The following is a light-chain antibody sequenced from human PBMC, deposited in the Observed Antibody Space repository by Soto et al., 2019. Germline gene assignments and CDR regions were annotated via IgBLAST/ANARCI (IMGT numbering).Light chain of an antibody. Sequence: DIQMTQSPSSLSASVGDRVTITCRASQTISNWLAWYQQKPGKAPKLLLYKASTLQSGVPSRFSGSGSGTEFTLTISSLQPDDFAVYYCQQYGSSPPYTFGQGTKLEIK. J-gene: IGKJ2*01. CDR1: QTISNW. V-gene: IGKV1-5*03. CDR2: KAS. CDR3: QQYGSSPPYT.